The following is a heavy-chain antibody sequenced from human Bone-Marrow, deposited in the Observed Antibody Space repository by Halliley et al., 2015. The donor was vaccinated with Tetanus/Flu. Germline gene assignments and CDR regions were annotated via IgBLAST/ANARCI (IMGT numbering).Heavy chain of an antibody. J-gene: IGHJ6*02. Sequence: WISAYNGNTNYAPNLQGRLSVTTETSTNTAYMELRSLRSDDTAVYYCAREGRGQQLVSYYSGMDVWGQGTTVTVSS. D-gene: IGHD6-13*01. CDR3: AREGRGQQLVSYYSGMDV. CDR2: ISAYNGNT. V-gene: IGHV1-18*01.